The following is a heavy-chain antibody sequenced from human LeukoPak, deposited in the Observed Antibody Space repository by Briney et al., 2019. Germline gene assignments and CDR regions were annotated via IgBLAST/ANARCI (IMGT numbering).Heavy chain of an antibody. J-gene: IGHJ4*02. D-gene: IGHD3-10*01. Sequence: SETLSLTCTVSGGSISSSSYYWGWIRQPPGKGLEWIGSIYYSGSTYYNPSLKSRVTISVDTSKNQFSLKLSSVTAADTAVYYCARTRYYYDSRSYGAPYYFDYWGQGTLVTVSS. CDR3: ARTRYYYDSRSYGAPYYFDY. CDR2: IYYSGST. CDR1: GGSISSSSYY. V-gene: IGHV4-39*01.